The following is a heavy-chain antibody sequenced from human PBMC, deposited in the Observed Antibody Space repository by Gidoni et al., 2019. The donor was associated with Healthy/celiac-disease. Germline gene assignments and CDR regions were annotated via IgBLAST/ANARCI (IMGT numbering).Heavy chain of an antibody. J-gene: IGHJ5*02. CDR3: VVVAATNNWFDP. D-gene: IGHD2-15*01. Sequence: QVQLVQSGAEVKKPGASVKVSCKASGYTFTSYYMHWVRQAPGQGLEWMGIINPSGGSTSYAQKFQGRVTMTRDTSTSTVYMELSSLRSEDTAVYYCVVVAATNNWFDPWGQGTLVTVSS. V-gene: IGHV1-46*01. CDR2: INPSGGST. CDR1: GYTFTSYY.